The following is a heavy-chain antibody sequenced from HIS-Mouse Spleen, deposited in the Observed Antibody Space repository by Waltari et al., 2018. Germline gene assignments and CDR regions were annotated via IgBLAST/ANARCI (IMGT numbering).Heavy chain of an antibody. D-gene: IGHD6-13*01. V-gene: IGHV4-39*07. CDR3: AREIPYSSSWYDWYFDL. CDR2: IYYNGST. Sequence: QLQLQESGPGLVKPSGPLSLTCTVSGGTIRSSSYYWGWYRQPPGKGLEWIGSIYYNGSTYYNPSLKSRVTISVETSKNQFSLKLSSVTAADTAVYYCAREIPYSSSWYDWYFDLWGRGTLVTVSP. J-gene: IGHJ2*01. CDR1: GGTIRSSSYY.